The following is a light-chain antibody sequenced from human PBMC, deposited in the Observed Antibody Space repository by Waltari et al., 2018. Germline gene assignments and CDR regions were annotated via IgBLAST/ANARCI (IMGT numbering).Light chain of an antibody. V-gene: IGLV2-14*03. J-gene: IGLJ2*01. CDR1: SSDIGGYNF. CDR3: SSYISSDIPVV. Sequence: QSALTQPASVSGSPGQSITISCTGTSSDIGGYNFVSWYQQYPGKVPKLIIYDVNNRPSWVSTRFSVSKSGDTASLTISGLQAEDEADYYCSSYISSDIPVVFGGGTKLTVL. CDR2: DVN.